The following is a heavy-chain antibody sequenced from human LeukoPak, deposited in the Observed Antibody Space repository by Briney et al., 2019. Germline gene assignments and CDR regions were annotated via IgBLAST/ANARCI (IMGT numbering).Heavy chain of an antibody. CDR2: IYPGDSDT. V-gene: IGHV5-51*01. CDR3: ARVEDSSDAFDV. CDR1: GYSFTSYW. D-gene: IGHD3-22*01. J-gene: IGHJ3*01. Sequence: GESLKISCKGSGYSFTSYWIGWVRQMPGKGLEWMGNIYPGDSDTRYSPSLQGQVTLSADKSISTAYLQWSSLKASDTAIYYCARVEDSSDAFDVWGQGTMVTVSS.